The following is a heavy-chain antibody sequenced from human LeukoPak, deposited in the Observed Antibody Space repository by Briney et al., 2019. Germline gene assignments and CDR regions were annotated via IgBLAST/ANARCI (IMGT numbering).Heavy chain of an antibody. CDR2: IYYSGST. CDR3: ARRTAMVQFDY. V-gene: IGHV4-39*01. D-gene: IGHD5-18*01. J-gene: IGHJ4*02. Sequence: SETLSLTCTVSSGSVSSSSYYWGWIRQPPGTGLEWIGSIYYSGSTYYNPSLKSRVTISVDTSKNQFSLKLSSVTAADTAVYYCARRTAMVQFDYWGQGTLVTVSS. CDR1: SGSVSSSSYY.